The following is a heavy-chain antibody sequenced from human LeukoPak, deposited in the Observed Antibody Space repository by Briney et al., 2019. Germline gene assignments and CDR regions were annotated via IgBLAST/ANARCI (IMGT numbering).Heavy chain of an antibody. D-gene: IGHD6-13*01. CDR2: IIPILGIA. CDR3: ARSQMAAAADDAFDI. J-gene: IGHJ3*02. V-gene: IGHV1-69*04. Sequence: SVKVSCKASGGTFSSYAISWVRQAPGQGLEWIGRIIPILGIANYAQKFQGRVTITADKSTSTAYMELSSLRSEDTAVYYCARSQMAAAADDAFDIWGQGTMVTVSS. CDR1: GGTFSSYA.